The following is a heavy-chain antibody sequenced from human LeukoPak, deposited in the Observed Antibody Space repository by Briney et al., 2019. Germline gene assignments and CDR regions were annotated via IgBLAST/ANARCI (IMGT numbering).Heavy chain of an antibody. CDR3: ARDKEGSSLYYYMDV. J-gene: IGHJ6*03. CDR2: IYTSGST. Sequence: PSETLSLTCTVSGGSISSYYWSWIRQPAGKGLEWIGRIYTSGSTNYNPSLKSRVTMSVDTSKNQFSLKLSSVTAADTAVYYCARDKEGSSLYYYMDVWGKGTTVTVSS. CDR1: GGSISSYY. D-gene: IGHD6-13*01. V-gene: IGHV4-4*07.